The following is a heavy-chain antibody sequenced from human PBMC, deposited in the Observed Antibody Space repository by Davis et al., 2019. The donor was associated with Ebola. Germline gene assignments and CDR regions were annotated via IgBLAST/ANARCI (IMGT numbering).Heavy chain of an antibody. CDR2: ISGDKGNT. CDR1: ANTFTNYG. CDR3: ARTSIVGTTTTASDI. Sequence: AASVKVSCKASANTFTNYGISWVRQAPGQGLEWMGWISGDKGNTNYAQTLQGRVTMTTDTSTGTAYLDLRSLRSDDTAVYFCARTSIVGTTTTASDIWGQGTLVTVSS. J-gene: IGHJ3*02. V-gene: IGHV1-18*01. D-gene: IGHD1-26*01.